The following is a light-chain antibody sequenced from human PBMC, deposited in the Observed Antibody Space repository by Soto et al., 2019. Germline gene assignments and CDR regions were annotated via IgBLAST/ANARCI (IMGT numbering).Light chain of an antibody. CDR2: FGS. Sequence: IVMPQSPLTLPVTPGEPASISCRSSQSLLYKNTYNYLDWCVQKPGQSPQLLIYFGSNRAPGVPDRFSGSGSGTDFTLKINRVEAEDVGTYYCTQALQSLTFGQGTRLEIK. CDR1: QSLLYKNTYNY. J-gene: IGKJ5*01. V-gene: IGKV2-28*01. CDR3: TQALQSLT.